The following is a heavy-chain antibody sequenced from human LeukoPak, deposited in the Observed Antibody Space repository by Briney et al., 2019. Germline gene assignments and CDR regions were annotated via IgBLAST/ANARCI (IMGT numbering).Heavy chain of an antibody. Sequence: GGSLGLSCAASGFPFSDAWMSWVRQAPGKGLEWVGRIESKTDSGTTEYAAPVKGRFTISRDDSKNTLYLQMNSLKTEDTAVYYCTRDEGDDYFDNWGQGTLVTVFS. V-gene: IGHV3-15*04. CDR2: IESKTDSGTT. CDR1: GFPFSDAW. D-gene: IGHD3-16*01. J-gene: IGHJ4*02. CDR3: TRDEGDDYFDN.